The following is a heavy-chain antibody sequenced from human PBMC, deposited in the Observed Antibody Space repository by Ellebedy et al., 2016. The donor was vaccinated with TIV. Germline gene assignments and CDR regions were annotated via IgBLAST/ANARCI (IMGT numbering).Heavy chain of an antibody. CDR3: ARGGIGVGADY. J-gene: IGHJ4*02. CDR2: IYYSEST. CDR1: GGSISNYY. D-gene: IGHD1-26*01. V-gene: IGHV4-59*08. Sequence: SETLSLTCIVSGGSISNYYWNWIRQPPGKRLEWIGYIYYSESTNYNPSLKSRVTISLDTSKNHFSLKLTSVTAADTAVYYCARGGIGVGADYWGQGTLVTVSS.